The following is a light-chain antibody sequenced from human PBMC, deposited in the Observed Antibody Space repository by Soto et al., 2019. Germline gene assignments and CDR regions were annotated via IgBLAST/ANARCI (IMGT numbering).Light chain of an antibody. J-gene: IGKJ3*01. Sequence: EIVMTQSPATLSVSPGERATLSCRASQSVSSDLAWYQQKPGQAPRLLIYGASTRATGLPARFSGSGSGTEFTLTISGLQSEDVAVYYCQQYNNWPFTFGPGTKVDIK. CDR2: GAS. V-gene: IGKV3-15*01. CDR3: QQYNNWPFT. CDR1: QSVSSD.